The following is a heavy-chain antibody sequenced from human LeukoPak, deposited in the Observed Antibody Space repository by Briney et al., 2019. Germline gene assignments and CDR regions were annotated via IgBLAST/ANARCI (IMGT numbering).Heavy chain of an antibody. V-gene: IGHV4-34*01. Sequence: PSETLSLTCAVYGGSFSGYYWSWIRQPPGKGLEWIGEINHSGSTNYNPSLKSRVTISVDASKNLFSLKLSSVTAADTAVYYCARGYYDSSGYYYHDYWGQGTLVTVSS. CDR3: ARGYYDSSGYYYHDY. J-gene: IGHJ4*02. D-gene: IGHD3-22*01. CDR1: GGSFSGYY. CDR2: INHSGST.